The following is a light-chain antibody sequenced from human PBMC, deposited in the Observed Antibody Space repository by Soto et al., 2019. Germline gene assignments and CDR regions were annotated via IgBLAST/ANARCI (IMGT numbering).Light chain of an antibody. V-gene: IGKV3-15*01. CDR1: QSVSSN. CDR3: QQYNNWPWT. Sequence: EIVMTQSPATLSVSPGERATLSCRASQSVSSNLAWYQQKPGQAPRLLICGASTRATGIPARFSGNGSGTEFTLTISSMQSEDFAVYYCQQYNNWPWTFGQGTKVDIK. CDR2: GAS. J-gene: IGKJ1*01.